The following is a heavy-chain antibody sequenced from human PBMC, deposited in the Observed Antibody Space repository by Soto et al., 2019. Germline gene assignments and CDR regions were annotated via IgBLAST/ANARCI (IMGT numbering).Heavy chain of an antibody. CDR1: GYAFGGYA. Sequence: QVQLVQSGAEVKKPGASVKVSCKASGYAFGGYAISWVRQAPGQGLEWMGWVSAYSGHTDYAQNLPGRGSLTTETSTSPAYMELGSLTSDDTAVYYCARPSGSYGDYAWSLAYWGQGTLVTVSS. CDR3: ARPSGSYGDYAWSLAY. V-gene: IGHV1-18*04. J-gene: IGHJ4*02. CDR2: VSAYSGHT. D-gene: IGHD4-17*01.